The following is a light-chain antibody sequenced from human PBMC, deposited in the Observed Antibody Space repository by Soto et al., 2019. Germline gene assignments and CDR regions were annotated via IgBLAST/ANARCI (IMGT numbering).Light chain of an antibody. CDR1: QSVSSSY. J-gene: IGKJ2*01. CDR3: QQYGSSHYT. CDR2: GAS. Sequence: EIVLTQSPGTLPLSPGERATLSCRASQSVSSSYLAWYQQKPGQAPRLLIYGASSRATGIPDRFSGSGSGTDFTLTISRLEPEDFAVYYCQQYGSSHYTFGQGTKLEIK. V-gene: IGKV3-20*01.